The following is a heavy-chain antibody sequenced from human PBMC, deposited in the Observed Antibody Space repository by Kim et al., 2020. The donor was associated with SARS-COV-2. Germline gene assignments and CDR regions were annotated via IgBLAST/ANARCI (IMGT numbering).Heavy chain of an antibody. J-gene: IGHJ4*02. CDR3: ARDPTEGGLTDHHFDY. V-gene: IGHV3-33*01. D-gene: IGHD3-16*01. CDR2: IWSDGSNY. Sequence: GGSLRLSCAASGLTFSSYGFHWVRQAPGKGLEWVAEIWSDGSNYYYADSVKGRFTISRDNSKNTLYLQMDSLRAEDTGVYYCARDPTEGGLTDHHFDYWGQGTLVTVSS. CDR1: GLTFSSYG.